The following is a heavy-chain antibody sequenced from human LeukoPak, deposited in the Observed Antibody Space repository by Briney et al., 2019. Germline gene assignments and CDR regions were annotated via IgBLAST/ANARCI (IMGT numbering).Heavy chain of an antibody. CDR1: GYTLTELS. V-gene: IGHV1-24*01. CDR3: ATSISVAGSFDY. D-gene: IGHD6-19*01. Sequence: ASVKVPCKVSGYTLTELSMHWVRQAPGKGLEWMGGFDPEDGETIYAQKFQGRVTMTEDTSTDTAYMELSSLRSEDTAVYYCATSISVAGSFDYWGQGTLVTVSS. J-gene: IGHJ4*02. CDR2: FDPEDGET.